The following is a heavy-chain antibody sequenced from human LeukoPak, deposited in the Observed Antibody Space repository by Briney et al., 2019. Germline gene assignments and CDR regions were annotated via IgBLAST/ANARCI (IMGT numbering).Heavy chain of an antibody. J-gene: IGHJ4*02. D-gene: IGHD3-9*01. CDR1: GFTFSSYE. Sequence: GGSLRLSCAASGFTFSSYEVNWVRQAPGKGLEWVSYINRSGNIIYYADSVKGRFTISRDNAKNSLYLQMNSLRAEDTAVYYCARGYDILTNAFDYWGQGTLVTVSS. V-gene: IGHV3-48*03. CDR3: ARGYDILTNAFDY. CDR2: INRSGNII.